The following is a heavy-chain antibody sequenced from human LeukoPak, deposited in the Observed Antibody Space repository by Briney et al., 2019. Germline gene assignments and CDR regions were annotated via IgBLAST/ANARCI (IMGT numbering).Heavy chain of an antibody. Sequence: SETLSLTCTVSGGSISRSSYYWGWIRQPPGKGLKWIGSIYYSGSTYYNPSLKSRVTISVDTSKNQFSLKLSSVTAADTAVYYCAIVAVGMHWFDPWGQGTLVTVSS. CDR3: AIVAVGMHWFDP. D-gene: IGHD6-13*01. CDR2: IYYSGST. CDR1: GGSISRSSYY. J-gene: IGHJ5*02. V-gene: IGHV4-39*07.